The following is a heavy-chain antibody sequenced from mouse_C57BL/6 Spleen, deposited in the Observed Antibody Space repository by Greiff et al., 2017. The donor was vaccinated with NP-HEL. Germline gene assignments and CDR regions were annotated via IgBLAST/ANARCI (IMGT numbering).Heavy chain of an antibody. CDR2: IDPSDSYT. CDR3: ARGHYDGSSWFAY. D-gene: IGHD1-1*01. CDR1: GYTFTSYW. J-gene: IGHJ3*01. Sequence: QVQLQQPGAELVKPGASVKLSCKASGYTFTSYWMQWVKQRPGQGLEWIGEIDPSDSYTNSNQKFKGKATLTVDTSSSTAYMQLSSLTSEDSAVYYCARGHYDGSSWFAYWGQGTLVTVSA. V-gene: IGHV1-50*01.